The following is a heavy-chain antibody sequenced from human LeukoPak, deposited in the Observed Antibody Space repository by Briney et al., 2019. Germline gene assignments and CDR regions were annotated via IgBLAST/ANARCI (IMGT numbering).Heavy chain of an antibody. V-gene: IGHV1-18*01. CDR2: VSAYNGNT. Sequence: ASVKVSCKASGYTFTSYGISWIRQAPGQGLEWMGWVSAYNGNTNYVQKLQGRVTMTTDTSTSTAYMELRSLRSDDTAVYYCARVDYSKDDFFDYWGQGTLVTVS. CDR3: ARVDYSKDDFFDY. J-gene: IGHJ4*02. CDR1: GYTFTSYG. D-gene: IGHD2-15*01.